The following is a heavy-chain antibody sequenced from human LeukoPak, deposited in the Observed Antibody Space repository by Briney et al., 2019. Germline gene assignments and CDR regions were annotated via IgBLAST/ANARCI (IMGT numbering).Heavy chain of an antibody. V-gene: IGHV3-64*04. CDR1: GFTFSTYA. CDR3: TRDWNDLDY. CDR2: ISSNGGST. Sequence: GGSLRLSCAASGFTFSTYAMHWVRQAPGKGLEYVSAISSNGGSTYYADSVKGRFTISRDNSRNMLYLQMNSLRAEDTAVYYSTRDWNDLDYWGQGTLVTVSS. D-gene: IGHD1-1*01. J-gene: IGHJ4*02.